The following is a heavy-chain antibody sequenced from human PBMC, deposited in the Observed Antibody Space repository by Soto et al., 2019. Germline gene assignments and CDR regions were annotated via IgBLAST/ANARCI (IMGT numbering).Heavy chain of an antibody. Sequence: SETLSLTCTVSGGSISSSSYYWGWIRQPPGKGLEWIGSIYYSGSTYYNPSLKSRVTISVDTSKNQFSLKLGSVTAADTAVYYCASAPYDSSGRFDYWGQGTLVTVSS. CDR2: IYYSGST. J-gene: IGHJ4*02. V-gene: IGHV4-39*01. CDR3: ASAPYDSSGRFDY. CDR1: GGSISSSSYY. D-gene: IGHD3-22*01.